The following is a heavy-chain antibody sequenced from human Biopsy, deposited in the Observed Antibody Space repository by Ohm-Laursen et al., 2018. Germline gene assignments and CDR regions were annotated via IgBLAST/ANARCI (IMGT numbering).Heavy chain of an antibody. V-gene: IGHV4-4*07. CDR3: ARLYRLDDYWNDDPPDAFDV. CDR2: IYTSGSP. J-gene: IGHJ3*01. Sequence: QTLSLTCAVSGDSINNYYWSWIRQPAGKGLEWIGRIYTSGSPNYNLSLESRVTMSVDTSKNQFPLNLRSVTAADTAVFFCARLYRLDDYWNDDPPDAFDVWGQGTVVTVSS. CDR1: GDSINNYY. D-gene: IGHD3-3*01.